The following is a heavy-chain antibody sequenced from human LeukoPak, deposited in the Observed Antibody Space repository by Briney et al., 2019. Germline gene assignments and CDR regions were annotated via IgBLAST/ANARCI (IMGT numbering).Heavy chain of an antibody. Sequence: AASVKVSCKASGYTFTSYGISWVRQAPGQGLEWMGWISAYNGNTNYAQKLQGRVTMTTDTSTSTAYMELRSLRSDDTAVYYCAREAPYSSGWYGVGDFDYWGQGTLVTVSS. J-gene: IGHJ4*02. CDR3: AREAPYSSGWYGVGDFDY. CDR2: ISAYNGNT. CDR1: GYTFTSYG. V-gene: IGHV1-18*01. D-gene: IGHD6-19*01.